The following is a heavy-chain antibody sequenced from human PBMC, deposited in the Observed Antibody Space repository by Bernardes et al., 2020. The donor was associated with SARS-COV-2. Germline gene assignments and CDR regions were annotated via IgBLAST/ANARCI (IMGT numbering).Heavy chain of an antibody. J-gene: IGHJ4*02. Sequence: GSLRLSCAASGFTFSSFGMSWVRQAPGKGLEWVSGVSGGGENTYYADSVKGRFTISRDNSKSTLFLQMNSLRAEDTAVYYCAKFTEFDWLLHLAYWGQGTLVTVSS. V-gene: IGHV3-23*01. CDR1: GFTFSSFG. CDR2: VSGGGENT. D-gene: IGHD3-9*01. CDR3: AKFTEFDWLLHLAY.